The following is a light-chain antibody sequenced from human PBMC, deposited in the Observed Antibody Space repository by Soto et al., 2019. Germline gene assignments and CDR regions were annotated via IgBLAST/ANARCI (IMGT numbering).Light chain of an antibody. CDR1: SSNIGAGYD. V-gene: IGLV1-40*01. CDR2: GNS. Sequence: QSVLTQPPSVSGAPGQRVTISCTGSSSNIGAGYDVHWYQQLPGTAPKLLIYGNSNRPSGVPDRFSGSKSGTSASLAITGLQAEDEADYYCQSYDRSLGGSRVFGPGTKVTVL. CDR3: QSYDRSLGGSRV. J-gene: IGLJ1*01.